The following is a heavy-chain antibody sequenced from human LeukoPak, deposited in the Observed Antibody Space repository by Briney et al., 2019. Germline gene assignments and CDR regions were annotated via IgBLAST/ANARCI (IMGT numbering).Heavy chain of an antibody. CDR2: ISAYNGNT. Sequence: GASVKVSCKASGYTFTSYGISWVRQAPGQGLEWMGWISAYNGNTNYAQKLQGRVTMTTDTSTSTAYMELRSLRSDDTAVYYCARSPHDYSNYGYFDYRGQGTLVTVSS. CDR1: GYTFTSYG. J-gene: IGHJ4*02. CDR3: ARSPHDYSNYGYFDY. D-gene: IGHD4-11*01. V-gene: IGHV1-18*01.